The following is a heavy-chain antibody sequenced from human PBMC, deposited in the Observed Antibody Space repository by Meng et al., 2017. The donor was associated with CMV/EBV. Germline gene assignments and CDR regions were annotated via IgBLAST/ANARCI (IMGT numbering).Heavy chain of an antibody. CDR1: GYGFTGYY. CDR2: TNPKRGDS. V-gene: IGHV1-2*02. CDR3: ARDPGRPGTHWYFDL. D-gene: IGHD1-7*01. J-gene: IGHJ2*01. Sequence: ASVKVSCKASGYGFTGYYVHWVRQAPGQGPEWMGWTNPKRGDSQFAQNFQGRVSMTRDTSISTFFMELNRLTSDDTAVYYCARDPGRPGTHWYFDLWGRGTLVTVSS.